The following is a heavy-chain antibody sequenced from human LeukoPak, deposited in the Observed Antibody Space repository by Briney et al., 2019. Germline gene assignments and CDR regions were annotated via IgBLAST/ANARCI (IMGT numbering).Heavy chain of an antibody. CDR3: AQDISGGMYGIWFDP. CDR2: INPSGGST. D-gene: IGHD2-8*01. V-gene: IGHV1-46*01. J-gene: IGHJ5*02. CDR1: GYTFTSYY. Sequence: ASVKVSCKASGYTFTSYYMHWVRQALGQGLEWMGIINPSGGSTSYAQKFQGRVTMTRDTSTSTVYMELSSLRSEDTAVYYCAQDISGGMYGIWFDPWGQGTLVTVSS.